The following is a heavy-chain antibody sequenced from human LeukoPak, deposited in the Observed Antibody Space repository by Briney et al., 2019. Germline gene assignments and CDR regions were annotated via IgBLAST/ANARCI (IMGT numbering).Heavy chain of an antibody. CDR1: GFTFSSYS. J-gene: IGHJ4*02. V-gene: IGHV3-48*04. CDR3: ARDVAVAGTRFDY. Sequence: AGGSLRLSCAASGFTFSSYSMNWVRQAPGKGLEWVSYISSSSSTIYYADSVKGRFTISRDNAKNTLYLQMNSLRAEDTAVYYCARDVAVAGTRFDYWGQGTLVTVSS. CDR2: ISSSSSTI. D-gene: IGHD6-19*01.